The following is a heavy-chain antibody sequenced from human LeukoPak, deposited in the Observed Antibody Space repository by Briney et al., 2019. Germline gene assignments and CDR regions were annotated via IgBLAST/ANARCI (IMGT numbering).Heavy chain of an antibody. V-gene: IGHV4-4*02. Sequence: SGTLSLTCAVSGGSISSSNWWSWVRPPPGKGLEWIGEIYHSGSTNYNPSLKSRVTISVDKSKNQFSLKLSSVTAADTAVYYCARVGSGTSPLFDYWGQGTLVTVSS. CDR3: ARVGSGTSPLFDY. D-gene: IGHD2-2*01. CDR1: GGSISSSNW. CDR2: IYHSGST. J-gene: IGHJ4*02.